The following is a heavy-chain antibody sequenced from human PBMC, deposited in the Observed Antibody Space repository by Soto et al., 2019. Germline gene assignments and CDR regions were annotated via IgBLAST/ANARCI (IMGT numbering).Heavy chain of an antibody. Sequence: QVKLQESVPGLATPSGTLSLTCAVSGVSISSGNWWTWVRQSPQRGLEYIGEIFHDGTANYYPSFERRVAISVDTSKNQFSLKLTSVTAADTAIYFCARLVYDTRLNYMYFDFWGQGTLVTVSS. CDR1: GVSISSGNW. V-gene: IGHV4-4*02. J-gene: IGHJ4*02. D-gene: IGHD3-10*01. CDR3: ARLVYDTRLNYMYFDF. CDR2: IFHDGTA.